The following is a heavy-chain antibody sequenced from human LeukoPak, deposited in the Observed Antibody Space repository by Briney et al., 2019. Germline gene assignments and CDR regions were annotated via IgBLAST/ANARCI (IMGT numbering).Heavy chain of an antibody. V-gene: IGHV4-39*07. Sequence: SETLSLTCTVSGGSISSSSYYWGWIRQPPGKGLEWIGSIYYSGSTYYNPSLKSRVTISVDTSKNQFSLKLSSVTAADTAVYYCARVVGEWELVDYWGQGTLVTVSS. D-gene: IGHD1-26*01. CDR3: ARVVGEWELVDY. CDR1: GGSISSSSYY. J-gene: IGHJ4*02. CDR2: IYYSGST.